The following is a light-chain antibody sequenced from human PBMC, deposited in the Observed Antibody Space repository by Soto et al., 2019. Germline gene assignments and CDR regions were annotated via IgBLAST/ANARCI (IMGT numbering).Light chain of an antibody. CDR3: QQRSSWPIT. V-gene: IGKV3-15*01. Sequence: EIVMTQSPATLSVSPGERATLSCRASQSVSSNLSWYQQKPGQAPRLLIYGASTRATGIPARFSGSGSGTDFTLTISSLEPEDFAVYYCQQRSSWPITFGQGTRLETK. J-gene: IGKJ5*01. CDR1: QSVSSN. CDR2: GAS.